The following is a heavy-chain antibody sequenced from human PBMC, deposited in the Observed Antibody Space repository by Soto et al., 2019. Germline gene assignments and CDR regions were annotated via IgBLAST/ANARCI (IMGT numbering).Heavy chain of an antibody. V-gene: IGHV3-23*01. CDR1: GFPFSSYA. Sequence: PGGSLRLSCTASGFPFSSYAMSWVRQAPGKGLEWVSAISGSGGSTYYADSVKGRFTISRDNSKNTLYLQMNSLRAEDTAVYYCAKDDGQLWPPFDYWGQGTLVTLSS. J-gene: IGHJ4*02. D-gene: IGHD5-18*01. CDR2: ISGSGGST. CDR3: AKDDGQLWPPFDY.